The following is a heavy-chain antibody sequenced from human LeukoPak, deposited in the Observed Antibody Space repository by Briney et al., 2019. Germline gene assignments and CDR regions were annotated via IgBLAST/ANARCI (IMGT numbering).Heavy chain of an antibody. Sequence: PGGSLRLSCSASGFTFSSYTMSWVRQAPGKGLEWVSGISGSGGSTCYADSVKGRFTISRDNSKNTLYLQMNSLRAEDTAVYYCAKQGSTAIRGYFDYWGQGTLVTVSS. CDR3: AKQGSTAIRGYFDY. J-gene: IGHJ4*02. CDR1: GFTFSSYT. CDR2: ISGSGGST. V-gene: IGHV3-23*01. D-gene: IGHD2-2*02.